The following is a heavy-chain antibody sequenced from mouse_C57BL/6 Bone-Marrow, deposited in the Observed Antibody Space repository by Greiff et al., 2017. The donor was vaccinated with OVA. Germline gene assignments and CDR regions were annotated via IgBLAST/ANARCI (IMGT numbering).Heavy chain of an antibody. CDR1: GYTFTSYW. CDR2: IYPGSGST. Sequence: QVQLQQSGAELVKPGASVKMSCTASGYTFTSYWITWVKQRPGQGLEWIGDIYPGSGSTNYNEKFKSKATLTVDTSSSTAYMQLSSLTSEDSAVYYCARCWGADWGQGTLVTASA. J-gene: IGHJ3*01. D-gene: IGHD4-1*01. CDR3: ARCWGAD. V-gene: IGHV1-55*01.